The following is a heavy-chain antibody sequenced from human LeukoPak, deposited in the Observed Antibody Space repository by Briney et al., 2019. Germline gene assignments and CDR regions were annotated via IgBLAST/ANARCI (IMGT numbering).Heavy chain of an antibody. CDR3: GRGVVAAAGRTFDF. J-gene: IGHJ4*02. V-gene: IGHV4-59*01. D-gene: IGHD6-13*01. CDR1: GDSFSYFY. Sequence: SETLSLTCTVSGDSFSYFYWSWIRQPPGKGLVGIGNIYNSGGTNYNPSLKSRVTISLDTSKTQFSLKLSSVTAADTAVYYCGRGVVAAAGRTFDFWGQGTLVTVSS. CDR2: IYNSGGT.